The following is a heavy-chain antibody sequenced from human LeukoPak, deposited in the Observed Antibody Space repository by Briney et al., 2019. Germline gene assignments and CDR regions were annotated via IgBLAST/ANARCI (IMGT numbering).Heavy chain of an antibody. CDR2: IKPDGSEK. D-gene: IGHD6-19*01. J-gene: IGHJ4*02. V-gene: IGHV3-7*01. Sequence: GGSLSLSCAASGFTFNYYWMSWVRQTPGKGLEWLANIKPDGSEKYYVDSVRGRFTISRDNAKSSVHLQMNSLRAEDTAVYYCARWTVAGDYWGQGTLVTVSP. CDR1: GFTFNYYW. CDR3: ARWTVAGDY.